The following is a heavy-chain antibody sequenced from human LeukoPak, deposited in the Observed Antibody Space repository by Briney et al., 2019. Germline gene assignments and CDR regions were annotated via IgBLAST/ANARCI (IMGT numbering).Heavy chain of an antibody. D-gene: IGHD2-2*01. CDR2: IYTSGST. J-gene: IGHJ6*03. V-gene: IGHV4-4*07. CDR1: GGSISSYY. CDR3: ARDLVVPAAAYYYYYMDV. Sequence: PSETLSLTCTVSGGSISSYYWSWIRQPAGKGLEWIGRIYTSGSTNYNPSLKSRVTISVDTSKNQFSLKLSSVTAADTAVYYCARDLVVPAAAYYYYYMDVWGKGTTVTVSS.